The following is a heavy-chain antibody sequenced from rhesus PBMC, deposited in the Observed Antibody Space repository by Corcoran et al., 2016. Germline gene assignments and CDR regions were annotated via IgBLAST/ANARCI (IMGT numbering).Heavy chain of an antibody. CDR1: GGSISSSY. D-gene: IGHD1-44*02. V-gene: IGHV4-169*02. CDR2: IYGSGSST. CDR3: ARDGIVGAFDY. Sequence: QLQLQESGPGLVKPSETLSVTCAVAGGSISSSYWSWIRQAPGKGLEWIGDIYGSGSSTNYNPSLKSRVTLSVDTSKNQLSLKLSSVTTADTAVYYCARDGIVGAFDYWGQGVLVTVSS. J-gene: IGHJ4*01.